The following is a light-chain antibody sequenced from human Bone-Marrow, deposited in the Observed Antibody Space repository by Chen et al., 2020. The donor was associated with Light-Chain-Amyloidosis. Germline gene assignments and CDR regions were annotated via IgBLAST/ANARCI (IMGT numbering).Light chain of an antibody. Sequence: QSALPQPASVSGSPRQSTTIYCPGTSSDVGGDNHVSWYQQHPDKAPKLMIYEVTNRPSWVPDRFSGSKSDNTASLTISGLQTEDEADYFCSSYTITNTLVFGSGTRVTVL. CDR2: EVT. J-gene: IGLJ1*01. CDR3: SSYTITNTLV. V-gene: IGLV2-14*01. CDR1: SSDVGGDNH.